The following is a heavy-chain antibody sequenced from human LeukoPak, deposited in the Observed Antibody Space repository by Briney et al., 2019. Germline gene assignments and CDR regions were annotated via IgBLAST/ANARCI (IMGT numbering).Heavy chain of an antibody. Sequence: GGSLRLSCAAAGFNFSSYWMTWVRQAPGKGLEWVANIKQDGTEKYCVDSVKGRFTISRDNAKNSLYLQMNSLRAEDTAVYYCARYRGVAVWGQGTLVTVSS. CDR1: GFNFSSYW. J-gene: IGHJ4*02. CDR2: IKQDGTEK. CDR3: ARYRGVAV. V-gene: IGHV3-7*05. D-gene: IGHD6-19*01.